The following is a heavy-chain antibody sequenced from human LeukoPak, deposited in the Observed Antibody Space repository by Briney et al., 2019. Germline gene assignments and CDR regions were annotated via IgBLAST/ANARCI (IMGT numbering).Heavy chain of an antibody. CDR3: ARDSSTWYSDYYYCMDV. V-gene: IGHV1-2*02. Sequence: GASVKVSCKTSGFMFTAYYIHWVRQVPGQGLEWMGWFNPKSGDTNYPQKFQGRVTMTGDTSTSTAYMELSSLRSDDTARYFCARDSSTWYSDYYYCMDVWGKGTTVTVSS. CDR2: FNPKSGDT. D-gene: IGHD2/OR15-2a*01. CDR1: GFMFTAYY. J-gene: IGHJ6*03.